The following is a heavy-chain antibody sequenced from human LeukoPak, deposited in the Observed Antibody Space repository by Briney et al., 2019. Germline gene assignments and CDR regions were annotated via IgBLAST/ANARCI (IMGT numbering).Heavy chain of an antibody. CDR2: IIPIFGTA. CDR1: GGTFSSYP. V-gene: IGHV1-69*13. J-gene: IGHJ6*03. Sequence: ASVKVSCKASGGTFSSYPISWVRQAPGQGLEWMGGIIPIFGTANYAQKFQGRVTITADESTSTAYMELSSLRSEDTAVYYCARGRIMATIVGPYYYMDVWGKGTTVTISS. CDR3: ARGRIMATIVGPYYYMDV. D-gene: IGHD5-24*01.